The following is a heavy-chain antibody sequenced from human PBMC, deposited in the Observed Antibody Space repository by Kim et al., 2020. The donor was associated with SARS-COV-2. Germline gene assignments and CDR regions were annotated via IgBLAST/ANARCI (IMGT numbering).Heavy chain of an antibody. D-gene: IGHD5-18*01. Sequence: FQGRVTITADESTSTAYMELSSLRSEDTAVYYCARDRRDGYSMYEMAFDIWGQGTMVTVSS. V-gene: IGHV1-69*01. CDR3: ARDRRDGYSMYEMAFDI. J-gene: IGHJ3*02.